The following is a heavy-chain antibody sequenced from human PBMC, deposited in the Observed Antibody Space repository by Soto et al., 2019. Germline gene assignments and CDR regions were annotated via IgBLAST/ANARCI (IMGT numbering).Heavy chain of an antibody. CDR1: GGSISSYY. V-gene: IGHV4-59*01. CDR3: AGGGAYYYYGMDV. D-gene: IGHD3-16*01. Sequence: SETLSLTCTVSGGSISSYYWSWIRQPPGKGLEWIGYIHYSGSTNYNPSLKSRVTISVDTSKNQFSLKLSSVTAADTAVYYCAGGGAYYYYGMDVWGQGTTVTVSS. CDR2: IHYSGST. J-gene: IGHJ6*02.